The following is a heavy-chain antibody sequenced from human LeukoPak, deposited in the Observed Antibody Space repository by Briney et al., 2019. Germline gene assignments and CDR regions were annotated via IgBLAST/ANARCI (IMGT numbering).Heavy chain of an antibody. CDR3: ASGSIVAGDY. Sequence: SETLSLTCTVSGGSISSGGYYWSWIRQHPGKCLEWTGHIYYSGSTYYNPSLKSRVTISVDTSKNQFSLKLSSVTAADTAVYYCASGSIVAGDYWGQGTLVTVSS. J-gene: IGHJ4*02. CDR2: IYYSGST. CDR1: GGSISSGGYY. V-gene: IGHV4-31*03. D-gene: IGHD5-12*01.